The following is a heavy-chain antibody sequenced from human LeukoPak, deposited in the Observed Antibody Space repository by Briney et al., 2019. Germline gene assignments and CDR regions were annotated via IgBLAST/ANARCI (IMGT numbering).Heavy chain of an antibody. J-gene: IGHJ6*03. Sequence: GASVKVSCKASGVTFSDYALNWVRQAPGQGLEWMGVFIPILDTANSTQKFQGRLTITADKSTNTVYMELSSVRFDDTAVYFCAGVPVFGVVLHQEPVWGKGTTVTVSS. CDR3: AGVPVFGVVLHQEPV. CDR2: FIPILDTA. D-gene: IGHD3-3*01. V-gene: IGHV1-69*10. CDR1: GVTFSDYA.